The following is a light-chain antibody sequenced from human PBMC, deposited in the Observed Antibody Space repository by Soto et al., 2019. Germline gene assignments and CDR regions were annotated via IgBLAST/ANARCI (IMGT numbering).Light chain of an antibody. CDR3: SSYTTSSTRV. CDR1: SSDVGAYDF. CDR2: EVS. Sequence: SALARPASVSGSPGQSITISCTGTSSDVGAYDFVSWYQQHPDKAPKLMIYEVSNRPSGVSYRFSGSKSVNTATLTISGLQAEDEADYYCSSYTTSSTRVFGTGTKVTVL. J-gene: IGLJ1*01. V-gene: IGLV2-14*03.